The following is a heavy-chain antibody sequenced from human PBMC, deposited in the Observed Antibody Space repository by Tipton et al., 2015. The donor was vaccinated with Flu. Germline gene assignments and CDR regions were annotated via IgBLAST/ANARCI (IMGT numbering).Heavy chain of an antibody. J-gene: IGHJ6*02. V-gene: IGHV4-39*07. CDR2: IYYSGST. D-gene: IGHD6-13*01. CDR3: ARSTPIAATGWGMDV. Sequence: LRLSCTVSGGSISSSSYYWGWIRQPPGKGLEWIGTIYYSGSTYYNPSLKSRVTMSVDTSKNQFSLKLSSVTAADTAVYYCARSTPIAATGWGMDVWGQGTTVTVSS. CDR1: GGSISSSSYY.